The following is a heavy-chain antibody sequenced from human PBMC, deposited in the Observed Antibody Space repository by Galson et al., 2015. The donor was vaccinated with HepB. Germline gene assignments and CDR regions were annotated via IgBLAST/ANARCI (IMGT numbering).Heavy chain of an antibody. Sequence: SVKVSCKASGYTFTSHAIHWVRQAPGQGLEWMGRINTNTAKPTYAQGFTGRFFFSLDTSVSTAYLQISSLKAEDTVVYYCARERSSGWSYYFDSWGQGTLVTVSS. V-gene: IGHV7-4-1*02. J-gene: IGHJ4*02. D-gene: IGHD6-19*01. CDR2: INTNTAKP. CDR1: GYTFTSHA. CDR3: ARERSSGWSYYFDS.